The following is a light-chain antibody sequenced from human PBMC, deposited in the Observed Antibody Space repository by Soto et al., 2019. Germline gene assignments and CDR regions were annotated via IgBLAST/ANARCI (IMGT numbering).Light chain of an antibody. CDR3: MQVLHSSVT. V-gene: IGKV2-28*01. CDR2: LGS. Sequence: EIVMTQSPLSLPVTPGEPASISCRSSQSLLHGTGYNYLDWYLQKPAQSPLLLIQLGSMPAPGVPVRFRGGGSVTHFTLKISRAEAEDVGVYYCMQVLHSSVTFSPGTTV. CDR1: QSLLHGTGYNY. J-gene: IGKJ3*01.